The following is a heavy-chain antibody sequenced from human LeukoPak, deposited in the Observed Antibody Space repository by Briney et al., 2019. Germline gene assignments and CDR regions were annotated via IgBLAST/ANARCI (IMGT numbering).Heavy chain of an antibody. CDR3: ARGIGAAAHFYYYYYYMDV. CDR1: GYTFTSYD. D-gene: IGHD6-13*01. CDR2: MNPNSGNT. J-gene: IGHJ6*03. V-gene: IGHV1-8*01. Sequence: GASVKVSCKASGYTFTSYDNNWVRQATGQGREWVVWMNPNSGNTGYAQKFQGRVTMTRNTSISTAYMELSSLRSEDTAVHYCARGIGAAAHFYYYYYYMDVWGKGTTVTVSS.